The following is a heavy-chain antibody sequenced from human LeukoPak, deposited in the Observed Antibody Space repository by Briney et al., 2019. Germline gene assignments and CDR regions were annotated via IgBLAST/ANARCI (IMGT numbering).Heavy chain of an antibody. J-gene: IGHJ6*02. CDR2: ISGSGGST. Sequence: QPGGSLRLSCAASGFTFSSYAMSWVRQAPGKGLEWVSAISGSGGSTYYADSVKGRFTISRDNSKNTLYLQMNSLRPEDTAVYYCARDELPAPWDGMDVWGQGTTVTVSS. CDR1: GFTFSSYA. D-gene: IGHD1-7*01. CDR3: ARDELPAPWDGMDV. V-gene: IGHV3-23*01.